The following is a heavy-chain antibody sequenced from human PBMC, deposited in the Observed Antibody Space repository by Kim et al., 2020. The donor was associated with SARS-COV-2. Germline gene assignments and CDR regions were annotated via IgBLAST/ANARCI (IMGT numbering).Heavy chain of an antibody. CDR3: ARQLARGSWFDY. Sequence: GESLKISCKGSGYTFTSYWINWVRQMPGKGLEWMGRIDPSDSYTNYSPSFQGHVTISADKSISTAYLQWSSLKASDTAMYYCARQLARGSWFDYWGQGTLVTVSS. J-gene: IGHJ4*02. CDR1: GYTFTSYW. CDR2: IDPSDSYT. V-gene: IGHV5-10-1*01. D-gene: IGHD6-13*01.